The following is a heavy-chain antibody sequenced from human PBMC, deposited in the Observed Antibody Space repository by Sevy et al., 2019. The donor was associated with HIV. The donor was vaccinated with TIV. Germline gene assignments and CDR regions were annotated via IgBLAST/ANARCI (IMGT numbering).Heavy chain of an antibody. CDR2: FDPEDGET. J-gene: IGHJ4*02. V-gene: IGHV1-24*01. Sequence: ASVKVSCKVSGYTLTELSMHWVRQAPGKGLEWMGGFDPEDGETIYAQKFQGRVTMTEDTSTDTAYMELSSLRSEDTAVYYCATVRYASSGFYLMGDYWGQGTLVTVSS. D-gene: IGHD3-22*01. CDR3: ATVRYASSGFYLMGDY. CDR1: GYTLTELS.